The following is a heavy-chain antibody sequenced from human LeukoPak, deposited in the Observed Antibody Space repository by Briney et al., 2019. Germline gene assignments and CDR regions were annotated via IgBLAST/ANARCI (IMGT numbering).Heavy chain of an antibody. CDR2: INPSGGST. V-gene: IGHV1-46*01. CDR3: ARDRGRAYAFDI. Sequence: ASVKVSCKASGYTFTSYYMHWVRQAPGQGLEWMGLINPSGGSTSYAQKFQGRVTMTRDTSISTAYMELSRLRSDDTAVYYCARDRGRAYAFDIWGQGTMVTVSS. J-gene: IGHJ3*02. CDR1: GYTFTSYY.